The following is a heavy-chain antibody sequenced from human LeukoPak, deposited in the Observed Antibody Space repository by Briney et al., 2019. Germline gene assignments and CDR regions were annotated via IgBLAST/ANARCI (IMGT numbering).Heavy chain of an antibody. CDR2: ISKDGSMK. V-gene: IGHV3-30*04. Sequence: PVNGMEWVAVISKDGSMKYYADSVKGRFTVSRDNSNNTVYLQMNSLKTEDTDVGFGVGDKDCHWGQGKTGAVST. J-gene: IGHJ3*01. CDR3: VGDKDCH. D-gene: IGHD2-21*01.